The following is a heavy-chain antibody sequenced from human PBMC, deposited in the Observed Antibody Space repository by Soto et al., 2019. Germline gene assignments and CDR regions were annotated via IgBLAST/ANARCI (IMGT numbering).Heavy chain of an antibody. CDR1: GYSFNTYW. J-gene: IGHJ4*02. Sequence: GESLKISCTGSGYSFNTYWIGWVRQMPGKGLEWMGIIYPGDFDTRYSPSFQGHVTMSVDKSINTAYLQWSSLETSDTAMYYCAKARAVRLEVCDSWGQGALVTVSS. CDR2: IYPGDFDT. V-gene: IGHV5-51*01. CDR3: AKARAVRLEVCDS. D-gene: IGHD6-19*01.